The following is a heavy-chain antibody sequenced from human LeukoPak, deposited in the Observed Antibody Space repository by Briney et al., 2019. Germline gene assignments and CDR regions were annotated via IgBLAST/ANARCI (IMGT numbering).Heavy chain of an antibody. CDR1: GFTLSTFA. V-gene: IGHV3-7*01. Sequence: AGGALILSCAASGFTLSTFAMIWVRQAPGKGLEWVANIKQDGSEKYYVDAVKGRFTISRDNAKNSLSLQMNSRRAEDTSVYYCARGYPTYYYDSDDAFDIWGQGTMVTVSS. J-gene: IGHJ3*02. D-gene: IGHD3-22*01. CDR3: ARGYPTYYYDSDDAFDI. CDR2: IKQDGSEK.